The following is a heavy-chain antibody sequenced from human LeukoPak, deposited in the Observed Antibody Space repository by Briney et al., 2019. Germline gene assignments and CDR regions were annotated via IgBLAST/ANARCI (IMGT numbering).Heavy chain of an antibody. CDR2: ISNIGST. CDR3: ARGQKYRNGYTVTELGSGYFDY. CDR1: GASISSYF. Sequence: SETLSLTCTVSGASISSYFWTRIRQSPGKGLEWIGYISNIGSTNYNPSLKSRVTISVDTSKNQFSLTLSSVTAADTAVYYCARGQKYRNGYTVTELGSGYFDYWGQGTLVTVSS. D-gene: IGHD5-18*01. J-gene: IGHJ4*02. V-gene: IGHV4-59*01.